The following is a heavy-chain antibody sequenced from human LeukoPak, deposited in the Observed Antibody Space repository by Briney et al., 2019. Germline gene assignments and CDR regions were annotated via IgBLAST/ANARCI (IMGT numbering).Heavy chain of an antibody. CDR2: IYSGGST. D-gene: IGHD1-26*01. Sequence: GGSLRLSCAASGFTVSSNYMSWVRQAPGKGLEWVSVIYSGGSTYYADSVKGRFTISRHNSKNTLYPQMNSLRAEDTAVYYCARAGGSDAFDIWGQGTMVTVSS. CDR3: ARAGGSDAFDI. CDR1: GFTVSSNY. V-gene: IGHV3-53*04. J-gene: IGHJ3*02.